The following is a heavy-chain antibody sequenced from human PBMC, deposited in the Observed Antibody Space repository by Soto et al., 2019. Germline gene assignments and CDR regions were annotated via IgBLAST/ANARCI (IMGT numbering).Heavy chain of an antibody. CDR2: ISCCGGST. CDR1: GFNFKKFA. CDR3: AKADCEQLLVRHIDK. J-gene: IGHJ4*02. Sequence: EVQLLESGGGVVQPGGSLRLSCVASGFNFKKFAMAWVRQAPGEGLEWVSGISCCGGSTSYADSVKGRFSIARDDSNNTLSLQRNSLRVEATDQYYCAKADCEQLLVRHIDKWGQGTLVT. D-gene: IGHD6-19*01. V-gene: IGHV3-23*01.